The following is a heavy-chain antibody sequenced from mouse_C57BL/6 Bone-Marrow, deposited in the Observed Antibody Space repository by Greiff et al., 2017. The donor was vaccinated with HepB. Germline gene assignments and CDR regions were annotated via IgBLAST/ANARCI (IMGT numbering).Heavy chain of an antibody. Sequence: EVQGVESGGGLVKPGGSLKLSCAASGFTFSSYAMSWVRQTPEKRLEWVATISDGGSYTYYPDNVKGRFTISRDNAKNNLYLQMSHLKSEDTAMYYCARDFLYYYGSTQFAYWGQGTLVTVSA. CDR1: GFTFSSYA. V-gene: IGHV5-4*01. J-gene: IGHJ3*01. CDR2: ISDGGSYT. D-gene: IGHD1-1*01. CDR3: ARDFLYYYGSTQFAY.